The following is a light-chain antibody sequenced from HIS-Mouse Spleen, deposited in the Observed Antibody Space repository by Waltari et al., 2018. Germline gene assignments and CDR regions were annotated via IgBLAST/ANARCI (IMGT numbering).Light chain of an antibody. Sequence: QSALTQPASVSGSPGQSITISCTGTSSDVGSYNLVSWYQQHPGKAPKLMIYEGSKRPSGVSNPFSGSKSGNTASLTIPGLQAEDEADYYCCSYAGSSTWVFGGGTKLTVL. CDR3: CSYAGSSTWV. CDR1: SSDVGSYNL. V-gene: IGLV2-23*01. CDR2: EGS. J-gene: IGLJ3*02.